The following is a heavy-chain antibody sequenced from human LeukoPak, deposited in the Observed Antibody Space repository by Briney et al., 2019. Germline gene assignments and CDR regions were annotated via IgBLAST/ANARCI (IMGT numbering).Heavy chain of an antibody. CDR1: GHSIINSFY. Sequence: PSETLSLTCTVSGHSIINSFYWGWIRQPPRKGLEWIGSIYHSGATYYNPSLKSRVTISLDMSNNQFSLKLNSVTAADTAMYYCARTVDSCGFSPFQHWGQGTLVTVSS. CDR2: IYHSGAT. V-gene: IGHV4-38-2*02. CDR3: ARTVDSCGFSPFQH. J-gene: IGHJ1*01. D-gene: IGHD3-22*01.